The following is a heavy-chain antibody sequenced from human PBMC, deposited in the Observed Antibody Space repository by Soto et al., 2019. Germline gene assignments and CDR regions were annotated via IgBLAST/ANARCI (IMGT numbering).Heavy chain of an antibody. V-gene: IGHV3-30*18. D-gene: IGHD3-22*01. CDR2: ISYDGSNK. J-gene: IGHJ4*02. Sequence: PGGSLRLSCAASGFTFSSYGMHWVRQAPGKGLEWVAVISYDGSNKYYADSVKGRFTISRDNSKNMVFLHMNSLRPEDTAVYHCAKDTYFRDSSGYYVFDYWGPGTQVTVSS. CDR3: AKDTYFRDSSGYYVFDY. CDR1: GFTFSSYG.